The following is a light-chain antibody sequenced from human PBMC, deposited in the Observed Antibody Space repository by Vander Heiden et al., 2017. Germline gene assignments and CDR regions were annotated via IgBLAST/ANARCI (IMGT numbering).Light chain of an antibody. CDR3: ASYTTSGTYV. Sequence: QSALTQPASVSGSPGQSITISCTGSSSDVGGYDSVSWYQKHTGAAPKLMIYDVTNRPSVLSSRFSGSKSGHTASLTISGLQSEDEADYYCASYTTSGTYVFGPGTTVTVL. V-gene: IGLV2-14*03. CDR1: SSDVGGYDS. J-gene: IGLJ1*01. CDR2: DVT.